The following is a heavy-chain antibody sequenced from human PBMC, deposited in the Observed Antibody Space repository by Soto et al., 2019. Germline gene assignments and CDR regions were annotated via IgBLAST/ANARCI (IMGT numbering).Heavy chain of an antibody. CDR2: INHSGST. Sequence: QVQLQQWGAGLLKPSETLSLTCAVYGGSFSGYYWSWIRQPPGKGLEWIGEINHSGSTNYNPSLKSRVTISVDTSKNQFSLKLSSVTAADTAVYYCARGLRPLWSSWGQGTLVTVSS. J-gene: IGHJ5*02. D-gene: IGHD3-10*01. V-gene: IGHV4-34*01. CDR1: GGSFSGYY. CDR3: ARGLRPLWSS.